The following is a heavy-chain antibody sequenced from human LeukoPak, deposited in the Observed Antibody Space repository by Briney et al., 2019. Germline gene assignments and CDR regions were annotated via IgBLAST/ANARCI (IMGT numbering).Heavy chain of an antibody. V-gene: IGHV3-23*01. CDR1: GFTFSSYA. Sequence: PGGSLRLSCAASGFTFSSYAMSWVRQALGKGLEWVSTINGGGAYTYYADSVKGRFTISRDNSKNTLYLQMTSLTAEDTAIYYCANGIAAARGYYFDYWGQGTLVTVSS. D-gene: IGHD6-13*01. J-gene: IGHJ4*02. CDR2: INGGGAYT. CDR3: ANGIAAARGYYFDY.